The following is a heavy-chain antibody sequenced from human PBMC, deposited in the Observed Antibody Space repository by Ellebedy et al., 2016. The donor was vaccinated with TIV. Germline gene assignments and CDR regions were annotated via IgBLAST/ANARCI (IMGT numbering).Heavy chain of an antibody. CDR3: AREGRTYYYDSSGYDI. CDR1: GGTFSSYA. J-gene: IGHJ4*02. D-gene: IGHD3-22*01. CDR2: IIPIFGTA. Sequence: SVKVSXXASGGTFSSYAISWVRQAPGQGLEWIGGIIPIFGTANYAQKFQGRVTITADKSTSTAYMELSSLRSEDTAVYYCAREGRTYYYDSSGYDIWGQGTLVTVSS. V-gene: IGHV1-69*06.